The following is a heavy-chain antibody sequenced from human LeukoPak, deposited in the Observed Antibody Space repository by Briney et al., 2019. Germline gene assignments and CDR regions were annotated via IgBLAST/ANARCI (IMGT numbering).Heavy chain of an antibody. CDR3: ASNLIVLAATDS. CDR2: ISAYSGNT. D-gene: IGHD2-15*01. V-gene: IGHV1-18*04. Sequence: ASVKVSCKASGYTFTSYGISWVRQAPGQGLEWMGWISAYSGNTNYAQKLQGRVTMTTDTSTSTAYMELRSLRSDDTAVYCCASNLIVLAATDSWGQGALVTVSP. J-gene: IGHJ4*02. CDR1: GYTFTSYG.